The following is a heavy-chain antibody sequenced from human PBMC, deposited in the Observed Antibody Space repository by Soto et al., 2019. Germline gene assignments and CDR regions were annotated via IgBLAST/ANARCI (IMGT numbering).Heavy chain of an antibody. Sequence: SSETLSLTCAVYGGSFSGYYWSWIRQPPGKGLEWIGEINHSGSTNYNPSLKSRVTISVDTSKNQFSLKLSSVTAADTAVYYCARGKYYDFWSGYYRQNWFDPLGQGTLVTGSS. J-gene: IGHJ5*02. D-gene: IGHD3-3*01. V-gene: IGHV4-34*01. CDR3: ARGKYYDFWSGYYRQNWFDP. CDR1: GGSFSGYY. CDR2: INHSGST.